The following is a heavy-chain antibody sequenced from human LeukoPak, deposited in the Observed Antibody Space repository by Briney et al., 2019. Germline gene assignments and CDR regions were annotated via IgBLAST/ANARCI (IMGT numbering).Heavy chain of an antibody. CDR1: GGTFSSYA. V-gene: IGHV1-69*06. J-gene: IGHJ4*02. CDR3: ARSPLATVTTGGGYFDY. CDR2: IVPIFGTA. D-gene: IGHD4-17*01. Sequence: SVKVSCKASGGTFSSYAISWVRQAPGQVLEWMGGIVPIFGTANYAQKFQGRVTITADKSTSTAYMELSSLRSEDTAVYYCARSPLATVTTGGGYFDYWGQGTLVTVSS.